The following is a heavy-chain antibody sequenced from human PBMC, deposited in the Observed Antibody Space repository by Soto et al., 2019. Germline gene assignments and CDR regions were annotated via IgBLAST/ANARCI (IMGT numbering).Heavy chain of an antibody. J-gene: IGHJ6*02. CDR3: ARRGDGMDV. CDR2: INVGNGNT. V-gene: IGHV1-3*05. Sequence: QVQLVQSGAEEKKPGASVKVSCKASGYTFTNYAMHWVRQAPGQRLEWMGWINVGNGNTKYSQKFQGRVTITRDTSASTAVMELSSLRSEGTGVYYCARRGDGMDVWGQGTTVTVSS. D-gene: IGHD3-10*01. CDR1: GYTFTNYA.